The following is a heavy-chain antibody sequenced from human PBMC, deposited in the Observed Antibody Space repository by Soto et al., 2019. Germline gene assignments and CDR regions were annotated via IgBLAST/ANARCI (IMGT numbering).Heavy chain of an antibody. J-gene: IGHJ4*02. D-gene: IGHD3-10*01. CDR3: ARAPYYYGSGSYPIDY. CDR1: GGTFSSYT. CDR2: VIPLLDVA. V-gene: IGHV1-69*02. Sequence: QVQLVQSGAEVKKPGSSVKVSCKASGGTFSSYTINWVRLAPGQGLEWMGRVIPLLDVANYAQKFQGRVTITADKXTXKAYMELSSLRSEDTAVYYCARAPYYYGSGSYPIDYWGQGTLVTVSP.